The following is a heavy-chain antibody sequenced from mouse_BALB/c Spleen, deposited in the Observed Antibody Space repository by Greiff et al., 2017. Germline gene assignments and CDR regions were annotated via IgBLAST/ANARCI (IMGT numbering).Heavy chain of an antibody. CDR1: GFTFSSYA. CDR2: ISSGGSYT. Sequence: EVMLVESGGGLVKPGGSLKLSCAASGFTFSSYAMSWVRQSPEKRLEWVAEISSGGSYTYYPDTVTGRFTISRDNAKNTLYLEMSSLRSEDTAMYYCAREYGNYERAMDYWGQGTSVTVSS. V-gene: IGHV5-9-4*01. D-gene: IGHD2-10*02. CDR3: AREYGNYERAMDY. J-gene: IGHJ4*01.